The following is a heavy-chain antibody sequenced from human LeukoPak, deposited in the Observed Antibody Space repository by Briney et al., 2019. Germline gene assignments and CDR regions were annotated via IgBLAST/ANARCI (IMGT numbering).Heavy chain of an antibody. Sequence: SVKVSCKASGGTFSSYAISWVRQAPGQGLEWMGGIIPIFGTANYAQKFQGRVTITADESTSTAYMELSSLRPEDTAVYYCATSPLEMATNDYYYYGMDVWGQGTTVTVSS. CDR3: ATSPLEMATNDYYYYGMDV. D-gene: IGHD5-24*01. CDR1: GGTFSSYA. CDR2: IIPIFGTA. V-gene: IGHV1-69*13. J-gene: IGHJ6*02.